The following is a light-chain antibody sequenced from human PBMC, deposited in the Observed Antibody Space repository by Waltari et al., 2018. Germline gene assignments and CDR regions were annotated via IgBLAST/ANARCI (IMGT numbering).Light chain of an antibody. J-gene: IGLJ2*01. Sequence: QSVLTQPPSVSGAPGQRVTISCTGSSSNIGTGYDVHWYQQLPGTAPNPPIYGNSNRPSGGPDRFPGSKSGTSASLTITGLQAEDEADYYCQSYDSSLSGSVFGGGTKLTVL. V-gene: IGLV1-40*01. CDR3: QSYDSSLSGSV. CDR1: SSNIGTGYD. CDR2: GNS.